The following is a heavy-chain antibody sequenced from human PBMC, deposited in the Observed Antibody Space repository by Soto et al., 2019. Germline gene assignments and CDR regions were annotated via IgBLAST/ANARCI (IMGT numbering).Heavy chain of an antibody. D-gene: IGHD2-15*01. V-gene: IGHV5-51*01. CDR1: GYSFPSYW. J-gene: IGHJ5*02. CDR2: IYPGDSDT. CDR3: PRRDCSGPRYFLGFWFDA. Sequence: GESLNIYCKASGYSFPSYWIGWVRQMPGKGLEWMGRIYPGDSDTRYSPSFQGQVTISDDKSISTAYLQWSSLNASDTAPYCCPRRDCSGPRYFLGFWFDAWGQGTPVTVSS.